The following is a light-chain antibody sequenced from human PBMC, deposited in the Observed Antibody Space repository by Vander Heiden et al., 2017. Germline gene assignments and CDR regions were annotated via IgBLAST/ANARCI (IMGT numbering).Light chain of an antibody. CDR3: QQYNSYWT. Sequence: DIQITQSPSTLSASVGDRVTITCRASQSISSWLAWYQQKPGKAPKLLIYDASSLESGVPSRFSGSGSGTEFTLTISSLQPDDFATYYFQQYNSYWTFGQGTKVEIK. CDR2: DAS. J-gene: IGKJ1*01. CDR1: QSISSW. V-gene: IGKV1-5*01.